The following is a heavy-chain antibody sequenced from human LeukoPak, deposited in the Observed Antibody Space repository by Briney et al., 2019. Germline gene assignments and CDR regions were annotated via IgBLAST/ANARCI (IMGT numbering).Heavy chain of an antibody. CDR3: ARRAGAYSHPYDY. CDR2: IFSSA. D-gene: IGHD4/OR15-4a*01. CDR1: GFTVSSNS. V-gene: IGHV3-53*01. Sequence: GGSLRLSCTVSGFTVSSNSMSWVRQAPGKGLEWVSFIFSSAHYSDSVKGRFTISRDNSKNTLYLQMNSLRAEDTAVYYCARRAGAYSHPYDYWGQGTLVTVSS. J-gene: IGHJ4*02.